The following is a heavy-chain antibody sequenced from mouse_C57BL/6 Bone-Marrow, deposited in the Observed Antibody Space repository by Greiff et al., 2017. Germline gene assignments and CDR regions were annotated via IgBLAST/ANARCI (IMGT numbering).Heavy chain of an antibody. J-gene: IGHJ3*01. Sequence: VQLQQSGPELVKPGDSVKISCKASGYSFTGYFMNWVMQSHGKSLEWIGRINPYNGDTFYNQKFKGKATLTVDKSSSTAHMELRSLTSEDSAVYYCARWGYYGSSYSFAYWGQGTLVTVSA. D-gene: IGHD1-1*01. CDR3: ARWGYYGSSYSFAY. CDR1: GYSFTGYF. CDR2: INPYNGDT. V-gene: IGHV1-20*01.